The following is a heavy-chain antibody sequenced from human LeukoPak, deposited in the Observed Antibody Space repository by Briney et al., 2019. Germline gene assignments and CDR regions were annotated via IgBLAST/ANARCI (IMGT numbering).Heavy chain of an antibody. V-gene: IGHV3-30-3*01. CDR1: GFTFSSYA. D-gene: IGHD5/OR15-5a*01. CDR3: ARGVSTAPDY. Sequence: GRSLRLSCAASGFTFSSYAMHWVRQAPGTGLEWVAVISYDGSNKYYADSVKGRFTISRDNSKNTLYLQMNSLRAEDTAVYYCARGVSTAPDYWGQGTLVTVSS. CDR2: ISYDGSNK. J-gene: IGHJ4*02.